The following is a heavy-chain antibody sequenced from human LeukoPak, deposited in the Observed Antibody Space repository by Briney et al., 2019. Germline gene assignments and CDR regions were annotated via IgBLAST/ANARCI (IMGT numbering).Heavy chain of an antibody. CDR2: ISSSGSTI. V-gene: IGHV3-48*04. D-gene: IGHD5-18*01. CDR3: AGTDTAMVNFDY. CDR1: GFTLSSYS. Sequence: GGSLRLSCAASGFTLSSYSMNWVRQAPGKGLEWVSYISSSGSTIYYADSVKGRFTISRDNAKNSLYLQMNSLRAEDTAVYYCAGTDTAMVNFDYWGQGTLVTVSS. J-gene: IGHJ4*02.